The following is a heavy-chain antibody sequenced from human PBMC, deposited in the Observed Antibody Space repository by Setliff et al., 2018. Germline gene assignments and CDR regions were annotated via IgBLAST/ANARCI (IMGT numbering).Heavy chain of an antibody. CDR3: ARWTTAFDY. V-gene: IGHV3-48*01. D-gene: IGHD4-17*01. J-gene: IGHJ4*02. CDR2: ISSSSSTI. Sequence: PGGSLRLSCAASGFTFSSYSMNWVRQAPGKGLEWVSYISSSSSTIYYADSVKGRFTISRDNAKNSLYLQMSSLKPEDTAVYYCARWTTAFDYWGQGTLVTVSS. CDR1: GFTFSSYS.